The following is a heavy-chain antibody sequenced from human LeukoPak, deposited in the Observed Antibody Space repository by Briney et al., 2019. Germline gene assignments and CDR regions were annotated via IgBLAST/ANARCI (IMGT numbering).Heavy chain of an antibody. CDR1: AYDFTGYY. Sequence: ASVKVSCKVVAYDFTGYYIHWVRQAPGQGPEWMGRLNPNTGHAVFAFKFQGRVTITRDTSSSTAYMEVTRLTSDDTALYYCAKDRDGADRIILWGQGTLVTVSS. CDR3: AKDRDGADRIIL. D-gene: IGHD5-24*01. V-gene: IGHV1-2*06. J-gene: IGHJ4*02. CDR2: LNPNTGHA.